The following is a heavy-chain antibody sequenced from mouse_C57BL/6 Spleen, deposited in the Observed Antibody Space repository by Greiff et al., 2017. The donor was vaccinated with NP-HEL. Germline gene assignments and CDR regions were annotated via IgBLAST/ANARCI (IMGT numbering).Heavy chain of an antibody. CDR3: ARTYDYDWYFDV. J-gene: IGHJ1*03. Sequence: EVPVVVSEGGLVQPGSSMKLSCTASGFTFSDYYMAWVRPVPEKGLEWVANINYDGSSTYYLDSLKSRFIIPRDNAKNILYLQMSSLKSEDTATYYCARTYDYDWYFDVWGTGTTVTVSS. CDR2: INYDGSST. CDR1: GFTFSDYY. V-gene: IGHV5-16*01. D-gene: IGHD2-4*01.